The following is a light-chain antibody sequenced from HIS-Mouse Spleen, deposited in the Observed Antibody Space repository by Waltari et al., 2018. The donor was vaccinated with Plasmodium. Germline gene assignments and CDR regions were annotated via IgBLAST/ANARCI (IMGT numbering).Light chain of an antibody. CDR2: EGS. CDR1: SSDVGSYNL. V-gene: IGLV2-23*01. Sequence: QPASVSGSPGQSITISCTGTSSDVGSYNLVSWYQQHPGKAPNLMIYEGSKRPSGVSNRFSGSKSGNTASLTIAGLQAEDEADYYCCSYAGSSTYVFGTGTNVTVL. CDR3: CSYAGSSTYV. J-gene: IGLJ1*01.